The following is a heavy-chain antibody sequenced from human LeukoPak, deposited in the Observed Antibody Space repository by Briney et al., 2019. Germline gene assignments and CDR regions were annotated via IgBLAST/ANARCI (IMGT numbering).Heavy chain of an antibody. J-gene: IGHJ4*02. D-gene: IGHD5-12*01. V-gene: IGHV3-74*01. CDR2: MGRDGTTT. CDR1: GFTFSNYW. CDR3: ARGVGGSDDY. Sequence: GGSLRLSCAASGFTFSNYWMHWVRQAPGKGLVWVSRMGRDGTTTTYADSVKGRFTISRDNAKNTLHLQMNSLRAEDTAVYYCARGVGGSDDYWGQGTLVSVSS.